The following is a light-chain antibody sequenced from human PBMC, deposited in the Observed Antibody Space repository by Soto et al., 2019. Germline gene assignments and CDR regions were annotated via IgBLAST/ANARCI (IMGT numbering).Light chain of an antibody. CDR3: QQYGSSRIA. J-gene: IGKJ5*01. Sequence: EIVLTQSPGTLSLSPGERATLSCRASQSVSSSYLAWYQQKPGQAPRLLIYGASSRATGIPDRFSGRGSGTDFTLTISRLEPADFAVYYWQQYGSSRIAFGQGTRLEIK. V-gene: IGKV3-20*01. CDR1: QSVSSSY. CDR2: GAS.